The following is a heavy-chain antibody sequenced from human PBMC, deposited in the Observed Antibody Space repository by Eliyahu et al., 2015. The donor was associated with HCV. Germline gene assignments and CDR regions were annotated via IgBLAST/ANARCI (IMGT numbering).Heavy chain of an antibody. CDR3: TTGAPGGFDYYLDV. J-gene: IGHJ6*03. Sequence: EVQLVESGGGLVKPGGSLXLXCXASGFTFXXAWMSWVRQAPGKGLEGIGRIKSKTDGGTTDYAAPVKGRFTISRDDSKSTLYLQMNSLKTEDTAVYYCTTGAPGGFDYYLDVWGQGTTVTVSS. D-gene: IGHD3-10*01. V-gene: IGHV3-15*01. CDR1: GFTFXXAW. CDR2: IKSKTDGGTT.